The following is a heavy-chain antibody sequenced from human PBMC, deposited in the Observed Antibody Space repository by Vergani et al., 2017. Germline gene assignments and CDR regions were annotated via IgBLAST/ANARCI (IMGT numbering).Heavy chain of an antibody. V-gene: IGHV5-10-1*03. J-gene: IGHJ5*02. CDR3: ARVGWSYYDSSGYYYAPGGWFDP. CDR1: GYSFTSYW. Sequence: EVQLVQSGAEVKKPGESLRISCKGSGYSFTSYWISWVRQMPGKGLEWMGRIDPSDSYTNYSPSFQGHVTISADKSISTAYLQWSSLKAWDTAMYYCARVGWSYYDSSGYYYAPGGWFDPWGQGTLVTVSS. D-gene: IGHD3-22*01. CDR2: IDPSDSYT.